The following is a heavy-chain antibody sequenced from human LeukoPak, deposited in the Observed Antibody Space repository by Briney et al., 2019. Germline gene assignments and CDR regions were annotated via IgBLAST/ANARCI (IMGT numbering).Heavy chain of an antibody. D-gene: IGHD5-12*01. CDR1: GFTFSSYG. CDR3: ARGIRGGYDSFDY. V-gene: IGHV3-33*01. CDR2: IWYDGSNK. Sequence: HPGGSLRLSCAASGFTFSSYGMHWVRQAPGKGLEWVAVIWYDGSNKYYADSVKGRFTISRDNSKNTLYLQMNSLRAEDTAVYYCARGIRGGYDSFDYWGQGTLATVSS. J-gene: IGHJ4*02.